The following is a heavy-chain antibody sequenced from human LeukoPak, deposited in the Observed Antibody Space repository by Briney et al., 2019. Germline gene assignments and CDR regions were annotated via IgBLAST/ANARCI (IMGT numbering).Heavy chain of an antibody. Sequence: GASVKVSCKASGYTFTGYYMHWVRQAPGQGLEWMGWINPNSGGTNYAQKFQGRVTMTRDTSISTAYMELSRLRSDDTAVYYCARVPLRYCSGGSCTLHFDYWGQGTLVTVSS. D-gene: IGHD2-15*01. V-gene: IGHV1-2*02. CDR3: ARVPLRYCSGGSCTLHFDY. CDR1: GYTFTGYY. J-gene: IGHJ4*02. CDR2: INPNSGGT.